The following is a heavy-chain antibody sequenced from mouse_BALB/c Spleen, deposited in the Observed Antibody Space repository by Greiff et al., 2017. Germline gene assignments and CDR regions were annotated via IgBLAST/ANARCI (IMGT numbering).Heavy chain of an antibody. J-gene: IGHJ1*01. CDR3: ARGGAVVDWYFDV. V-gene: IGHV1-12*01. Sequence: VQLQQPGAELVKPGASVKMSCKASGYTFTSYNMHWVKQTPGQGLEWIGAIYPGNGDTSYNQKFKGKATLTADKSSSTAYMQLSSLTSEDSAVYYCARGGAVVDWYFDVWGAGTTVTVSS. D-gene: IGHD1-1*01. CDR2: IYPGNGDT. CDR1: GYTFTSYN.